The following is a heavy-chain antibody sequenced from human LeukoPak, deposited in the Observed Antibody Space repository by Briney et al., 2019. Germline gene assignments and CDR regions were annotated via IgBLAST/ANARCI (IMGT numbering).Heavy chain of an antibody. V-gene: IGHV1-69*05. CDR1: GGTFSSYA. Sequence: ASVKVSCTASGGTFSSYAISWVRQAPGQGLEWMGGIIPIFGTANYAQKFQGRVTITTDESTSTAYMELSSLRSEDTAVYYCARSRGITGTTIYYYYMDVWGKGTTVTVSS. CDR3: ARSRGITGTTIYYYYMDV. CDR2: IIPIFGTA. D-gene: IGHD1-7*01. J-gene: IGHJ6*03.